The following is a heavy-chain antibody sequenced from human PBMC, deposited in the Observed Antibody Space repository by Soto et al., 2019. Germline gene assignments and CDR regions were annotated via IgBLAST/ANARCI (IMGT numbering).Heavy chain of an antibody. CDR3: ASGSYLAY. CDR1: GFTFDDYA. D-gene: IGHD1-26*01. CDR2: ISWNSGSI. J-gene: IGHJ4*02. Sequence: GGSLRLSCAASGFTFDDYAMHWVRQAPGKGLEWVSGISWNSGSIGYADSVKGRFTISRDNAKNSLYLQMDSLRAEDTALYYCASGSYLAYWGQGTLVTVSS. V-gene: IGHV3-9*01.